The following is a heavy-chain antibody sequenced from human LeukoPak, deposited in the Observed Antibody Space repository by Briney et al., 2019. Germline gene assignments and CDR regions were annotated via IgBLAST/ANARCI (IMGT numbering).Heavy chain of an antibody. CDR2: IYYSGST. D-gene: IGHD3-16*02. V-gene: IGHV4-59*01. CDR3: ARGFETSYRYTFHY. Sequence: SETLSLTCTVSGGSISSYYWSWIRQPPGKGLEWIGYIYYSGSTNYNPSLKSRVTISVDTSKNQFSLKLSSVTAADTAVYYCARGFETSYRYTFHYWGQGTLVTVSS. CDR1: GGSISSYY. J-gene: IGHJ4*02.